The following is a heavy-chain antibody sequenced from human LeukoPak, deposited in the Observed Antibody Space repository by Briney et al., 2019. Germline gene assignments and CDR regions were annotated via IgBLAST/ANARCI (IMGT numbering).Heavy chain of an antibody. CDR3: ARGARGVSGGYYYYMDV. CDR1: GGSISSYY. Sequence: SETLSLTCTVSGGSISSYYWSWIRQPPGKGLEWIGYIYYSGSTNYNPSLKSRVTISVDTSKNQFSLKLGSVTAADTAVYYCARGARGVSGGYYYYMDVWGKGTTVTVSS. J-gene: IGHJ6*03. CDR2: IYYSGST. V-gene: IGHV4-59*01. D-gene: IGHD6-6*01.